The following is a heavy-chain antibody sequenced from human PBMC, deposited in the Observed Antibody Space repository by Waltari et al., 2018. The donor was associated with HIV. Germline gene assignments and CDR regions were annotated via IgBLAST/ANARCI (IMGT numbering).Heavy chain of an antibody. J-gene: IGHJ4*02. Sequence: EVQLVESGGGLVKPGGSLRLSCAASGFTFNNARMSWVRQTPGKGLEWVGRIKSKTDGGTTNYAAPVNGRFTISRDDSKNTLYLQMNSLRTEDTAVYYCTTRIVGPTFDYWGQGTLVTVSS. CDR1: GFTFNNAR. V-gene: IGHV3-15*01. CDR2: IKSKTDGGTT. D-gene: IGHD1-26*01. CDR3: TTRIVGPTFDY.